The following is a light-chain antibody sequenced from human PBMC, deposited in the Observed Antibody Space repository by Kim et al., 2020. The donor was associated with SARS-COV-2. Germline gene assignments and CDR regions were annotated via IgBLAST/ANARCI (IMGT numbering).Light chain of an antibody. CDR2: GAS. J-gene: IGKJ2*01. V-gene: IGKV3-15*01. CDR1: QSVGSS. Sequence: SVSPGERATLSCRASQSVGSSLAWYQQKPGQAPRLLIYGASTRATGIPARFSGSGSGTEFTLTISSLQSEDFAVYYCQQYSNWPRTFGQGTKLEI. CDR3: QQYSNWPRT.